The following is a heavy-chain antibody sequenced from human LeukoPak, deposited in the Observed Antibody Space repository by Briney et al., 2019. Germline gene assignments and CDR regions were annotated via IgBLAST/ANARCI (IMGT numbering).Heavy chain of an antibody. CDR1: GYIFNKYF. CDR3: ARRNRSGYYGMDV. J-gene: IGHJ6*02. CDR2: IIPILGIA. Sequence: SVKVSCKASGYIFNKYFMHWVRQAPGQGLEWMGRIIPILGIANYAQKFQGRVTITADKSTSTAYMELSSLRSEDTAVYYCARRNRSGYYGMDVWGQGTTVTVSS. D-gene: IGHD3-22*01. V-gene: IGHV1-69*02.